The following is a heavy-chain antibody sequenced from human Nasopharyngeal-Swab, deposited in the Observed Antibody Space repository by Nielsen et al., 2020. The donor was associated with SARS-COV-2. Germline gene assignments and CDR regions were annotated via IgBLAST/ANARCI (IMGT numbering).Heavy chain of an antibody. CDR3: ARKRRGYYYYGMDV. Sequence: AYGGAFSSYAISWVRQAPGQGLEWMGGIIPIFGTANYAQKFQGRVTITADESTSTAYMELSSLRSEDTAVYYCARKRRGYYYYGMDVWGQGTTVPSP. J-gene: IGHJ6*02. D-gene: IGHD3-10*01. V-gene: IGHV1-69*01. CDR2: IIPIFGTA. CDR1: GGAFSSYA.